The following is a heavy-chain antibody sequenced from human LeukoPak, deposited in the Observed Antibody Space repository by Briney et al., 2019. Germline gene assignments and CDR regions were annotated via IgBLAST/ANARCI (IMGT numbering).Heavy chain of an antibody. V-gene: IGHV1-18*04. Sequence: ASVKVSCKASGYTFTSYYMHWVRQAPGQGLEWMGWMNPNSGNTGYAQKLQGRVTMTTDTSTSTAYMELRSLRSDDTAVYYCARDGYSSGWYQYYYYYYMDVWGKGTTVTISS. CDR2: MNPNSGNT. D-gene: IGHD6-19*01. CDR1: GYTFTSYY. J-gene: IGHJ6*03. CDR3: ARDGYSSGWYQYYYYYYMDV.